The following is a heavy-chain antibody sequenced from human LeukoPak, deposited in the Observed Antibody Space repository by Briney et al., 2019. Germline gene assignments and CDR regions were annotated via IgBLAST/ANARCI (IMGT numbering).Heavy chain of an antibody. CDR1: GGSFSGYY. D-gene: IGHD3-3*01. V-gene: IGHV4-34*01. Sequence: SETLSLTCAAYGGSFSGYYWSWIRQPPGKGLEWIGEINHSGSTNYNPSLKSRVTISVDTSKNQFSLKLSSVTAADTAVYYCARGADFWSGTNWFDPWGQGTLVTVSS. J-gene: IGHJ5*02. CDR3: ARGADFWSGTNWFDP. CDR2: INHSGST.